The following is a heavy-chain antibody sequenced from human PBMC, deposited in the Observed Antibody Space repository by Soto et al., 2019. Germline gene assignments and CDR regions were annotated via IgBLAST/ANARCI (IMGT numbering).Heavy chain of an antibody. CDR2: IYYNGNT. Sequence: SETLSLTCTVSGGSISNHYWSWIRQPPGKGLEWIGYIYYNGNTNYNPPLKSRVTMSVDTSKNQISLRLSSVTAADTAVYYCTRANWYSEYWGQGTLVTVSS. D-gene: IGHD7-27*01. J-gene: IGHJ4*02. CDR1: GGSISNHY. CDR3: TRANWYSEY. V-gene: IGHV4-59*11.